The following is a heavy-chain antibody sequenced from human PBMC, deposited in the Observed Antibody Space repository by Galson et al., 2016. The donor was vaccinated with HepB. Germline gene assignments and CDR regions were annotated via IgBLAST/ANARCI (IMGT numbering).Heavy chain of an antibody. D-gene: IGHD3-22*01. Sequence: SLRLSCAASGFSISTYWMSWVRQVPGKGLEWVANIKQDGSEKYYVDSVKGRFTISRDNVKKSLFLQMNSLRAEDTAVYYCAQYYYDSSGYIEYFQNWGQGALVTVSA. CDR2: IKQDGSEK. J-gene: IGHJ1*01. V-gene: IGHV3-7*03. CDR1: GFSISTYW. CDR3: AQYYYDSSGYIEYFQN.